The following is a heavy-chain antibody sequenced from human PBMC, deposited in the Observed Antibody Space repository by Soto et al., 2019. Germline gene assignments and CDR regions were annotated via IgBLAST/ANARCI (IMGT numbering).Heavy chain of an antibody. D-gene: IGHD2-15*01. CDR1: GGSISANY. Sequence: PWETRSLTCTVSGGSISANYWSWIRQSPGKGLEWIGYVYYSGSTVYNPSLKSRVSISADTSKNQFSLRLSSVTAADTAVYYCARDDQSCHYGTCSWHFNYWGQGALVTVSS. V-gene: IGHV4-59*01. J-gene: IGHJ4*02. CDR2: VYYSGST. CDR3: ARDDQSCHYGTCSWHFNY.